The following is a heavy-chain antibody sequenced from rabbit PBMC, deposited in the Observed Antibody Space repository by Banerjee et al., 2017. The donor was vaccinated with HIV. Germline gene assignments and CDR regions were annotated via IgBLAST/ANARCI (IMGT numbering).Heavy chain of an antibody. CDR3: VRGVAGYGAAGNL. Sequence: QSLEESGGDLVKPGASLTLTCTASGFSFSSYYMCWVRQAPGKGLEWIACIYAGSSGNTYYASWAKGRFTISKTSSTTVTLQMTSLTAADTATYFCVRGVAGYGAAGNLWGPGTLVTVS. J-gene: IGHJ4*01. V-gene: IGHV1S40*01. CDR1: GFSFSSYY. CDR2: IYAGSSGNT. D-gene: IGHD7-1*01.